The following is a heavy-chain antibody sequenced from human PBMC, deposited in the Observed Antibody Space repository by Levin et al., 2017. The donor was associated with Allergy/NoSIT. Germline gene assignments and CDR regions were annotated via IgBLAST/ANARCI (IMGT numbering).Heavy chain of an antibody. V-gene: IGHV3-21*01. Sequence: GESLKISCAASGFTFSSYSMNWVRQAPGKGLEWVSSISSSSSYIYYADSVKGRFTISRDNAKNSLYLQMNSLRAEDTAVYYCARASIAARGAADYWGQGTLVTVSS. J-gene: IGHJ4*02. CDR1: GFTFSSYS. CDR3: ARASIAARGAADY. D-gene: IGHD6-13*01. CDR2: ISSSSSYI.